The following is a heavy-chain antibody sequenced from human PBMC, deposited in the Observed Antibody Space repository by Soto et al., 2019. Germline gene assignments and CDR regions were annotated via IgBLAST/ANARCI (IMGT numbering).Heavy chain of an antibody. Sequence: GGSLRLSCAASGFTFSSYAMSWVRQAPGKGLEWVSAISGSGGSTYYADSVRGRFTISRDNSKNTLYLQMNSLRAGDTAVYYCAKDRYGDYPAFDYWGQGTLVTVSS. CDR3: AKDRYGDYPAFDY. CDR1: GFTFSSYA. V-gene: IGHV3-23*01. J-gene: IGHJ4*02. D-gene: IGHD4-17*01. CDR2: ISGSGGST.